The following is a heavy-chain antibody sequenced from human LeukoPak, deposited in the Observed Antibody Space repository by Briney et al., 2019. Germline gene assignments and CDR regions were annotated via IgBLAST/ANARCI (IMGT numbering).Heavy chain of an antibody. D-gene: IGHD3-22*01. CDR3: ARGYYDSRGLSNPFDP. CDR1: GYSISNGYY. V-gene: IGHV4-38-2*02. J-gene: IGHJ5*02. Sequence: SETLSLTCTVSGYSISNGYYWGWIRQPPGKGLEWIGTGYHSGSTNYNPSLKSRVTISIDTSKNQFSLKLSAVTAADTAVYYCARGYYDSRGLSNPFDPWGQGTLVTVSS. CDR2: GYHSGST.